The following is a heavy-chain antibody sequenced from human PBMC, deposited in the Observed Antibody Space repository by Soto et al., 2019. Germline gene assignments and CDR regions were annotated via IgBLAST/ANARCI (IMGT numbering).Heavy chain of an antibody. CDR3: ARDSGPPRVYYYYGMDV. J-gene: IGHJ6*02. D-gene: IGHD2-15*01. Sequence: PGGSLRRSCAVSGFTFSRYAMHWVRQAPGKGLEWVAVISYDGSNKYYADSVKGRFTISRDNSKNTLYLQMNSLRAEDTAVYYCARDSGPPRVYYYYGMDVWGQGTTVTVSS. CDR2: ISYDGSNK. V-gene: IGHV3-30-3*01. CDR1: GFTFSRYA.